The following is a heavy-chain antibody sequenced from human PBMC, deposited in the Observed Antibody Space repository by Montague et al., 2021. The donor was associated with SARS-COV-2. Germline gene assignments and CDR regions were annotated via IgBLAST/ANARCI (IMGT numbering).Heavy chain of an antibody. CDR1: GFTFDDYT. V-gene: IGHV3-43*01. CDR3: GKDWAEYLWSATLDN. D-gene: IGHD2-21*01. Sequence: SLRLSCAASGFTFDDYTMPWVRQAPGKGLEWVSLINWNGASTDYADSVKGRFTISRDNGDNSLYLQMNSLRPEDTAFYFCGKDWAEYLWSATLDNWGQGTLVAVSS. J-gene: IGHJ4*02. CDR2: INWNGAST.